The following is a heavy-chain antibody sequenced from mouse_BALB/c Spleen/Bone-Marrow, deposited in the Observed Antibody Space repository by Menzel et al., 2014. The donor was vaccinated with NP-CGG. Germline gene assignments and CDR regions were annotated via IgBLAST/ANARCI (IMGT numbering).Heavy chain of an antibody. Sequence: EVKLQESGAEHVKPGASVKLSCTASGFNIKDTYMHWVKQRPEQGLEWIGRIDPANGNTKYDPKFQGKATITADTSSNTAYLQLSSLTSEDTAVYYCANYDYGWYFDVWGAGTTVTVSS. CDR3: ANYDYGWYFDV. J-gene: IGHJ1*01. D-gene: IGHD2-4*01. V-gene: IGHV14-3*02. CDR1: GFNIKDTY. CDR2: IDPANGNT.